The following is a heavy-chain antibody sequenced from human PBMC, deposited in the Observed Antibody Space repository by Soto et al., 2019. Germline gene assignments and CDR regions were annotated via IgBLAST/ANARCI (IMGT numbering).Heavy chain of an antibody. Sequence: QVHLQESGPGLVKPSQTLSLTCSVSGGSISSADYFWTWIRHSPGKGLEWMGYIFHSGTTYYNPSLTGRLIISIDHSKNQFSLRLTSVTAADSAMYFCAREPYLPKARNDFWGQGTLVTVSS. J-gene: IGHJ4*02. CDR2: IFHSGTT. V-gene: IGHV4-30-4*01. CDR3: AREPYLPKARNDF. CDR1: GGSISSADYF.